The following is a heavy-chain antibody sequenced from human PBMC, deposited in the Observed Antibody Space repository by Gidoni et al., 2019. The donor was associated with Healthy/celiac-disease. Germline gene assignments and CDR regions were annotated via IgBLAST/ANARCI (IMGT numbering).Heavy chain of an antibody. V-gene: IGHV3-23*04. CDR2: ISGSGGST. CDR3: AKKRGNDFWSGHMVVGDYYYYYGMDV. Sequence: EVQLVESGGGLVQPGGSLRLSCAASGFTFSSYAMSWVRQAPGKGLEWVSAISGSGGSTYYADSVKGRFTISRDNSKNTLYLQMNSLRAEDTAVYYCAKKRGNDFWSGHMVVGDYYYYYGMDVWGQGTTVTVSS. CDR1: GFTFSSYA. D-gene: IGHD3-3*01. J-gene: IGHJ6*02.